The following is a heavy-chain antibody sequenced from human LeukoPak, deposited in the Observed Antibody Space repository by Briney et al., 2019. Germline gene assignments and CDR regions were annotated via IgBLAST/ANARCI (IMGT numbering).Heavy chain of an antibody. CDR3: ARVGWMTKGVYYFDY. D-gene: IGHD5-12*01. CDR1: GFTFRHYA. CDR2: LTCDGTHK. J-gene: IGHJ4*01. Sequence: GRSLRVSCAAPGFTFRHYAVQWVRHAPRRGLGWVAVLTCDGTHKYYAESVKGRFTISRDNSNNSLFLQMNSLRVEDTALYYCARVGWMTKGVYYFDYWGQEPWSPSPQ. V-gene: IGHV3-30*04.